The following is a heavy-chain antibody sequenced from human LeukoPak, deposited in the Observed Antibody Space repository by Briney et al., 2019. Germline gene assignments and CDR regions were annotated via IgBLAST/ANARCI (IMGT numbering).Heavy chain of an antibody. D-gene: IGHD6-19*01. CDR2: IYSGGSA. J-gene: IGHJ4*02. CDR3: AREYSSASNYFDC. Sequence: PGGSLRLSCVVSGFTFNRCWMSWVRQAPGKGLEWVSVIYSGGSAYNADSVKGRFTISRDNSKNTLFLQMNSLRAEDTAVYYCAREYSSASNYFDCWGQGTLVTVSS. V-gene: IGHV3-53*01. CDR1: GFTFNRCW.